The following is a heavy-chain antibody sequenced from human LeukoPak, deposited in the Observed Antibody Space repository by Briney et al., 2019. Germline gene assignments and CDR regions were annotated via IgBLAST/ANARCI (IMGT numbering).Heavy chain of an antibody. J-gene: IGHJ6*02. Sequence: SETLSLTCAVYGGSFSGYYWSWIRQPPGKGLEWIGEINHSGSTNYNPSLKSRVTISVDTSKNQFSLKLSSVTAADTAVYYCARDHCSSTSCQGENYYGMDVWGQGTTVTVSS. CDR1: GGSFSGYY. V-gene: IGHV4-34*01. D-gene: IGHD2-2*01. CDR2: INHSGST. CDR3: ARDHCSSTSCQGENYYGMDV.